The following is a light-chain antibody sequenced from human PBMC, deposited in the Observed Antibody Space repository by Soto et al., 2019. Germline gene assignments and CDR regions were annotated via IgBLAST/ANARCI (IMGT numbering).Light chain of an antibody. V-gene: IGKV1-27*01. J-gene: IGKJ1*01. CDR2: AAS. Sequence: DIQMTQSPSTLSASVGDGVTITCRASQGIKNYLAWYQQKPGEIPKLLIYAASTLESGIPPRFSGSGSGTEFTLTISSLQPEDVATYYCQNFDSAPQTFGQGTRWISN. CDR1: QGIKNY. CDR3: QNFDSAPQT.